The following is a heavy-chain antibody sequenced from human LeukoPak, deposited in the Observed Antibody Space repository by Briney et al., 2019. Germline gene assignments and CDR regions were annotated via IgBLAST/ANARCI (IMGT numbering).Heavy chain of an antibody. CDR3: ARRRISYAFWSDRGAFDY. V-gene: IGHV5-51*01. CDR2: IYPGDSDT. J-gene: IGHJ4*02. CDR1: GYSFTSYW. D-gene: IGHD3-3*01. Sequence: GESLKISCKCSGYSFTSYWIGWVRQMPGKGLEWMGIIYPGDSDTRYSPSFQGQVTISADKSISTAYLQWSSLKASDTAMYYCARRRISYAFWSDRGAFDYWGQGTLVTVSS.